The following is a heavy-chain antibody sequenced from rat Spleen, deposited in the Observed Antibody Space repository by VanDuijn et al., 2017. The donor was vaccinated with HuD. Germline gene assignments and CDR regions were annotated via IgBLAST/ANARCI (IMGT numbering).Heavy chain of an antibody. D-gene: IGHD1-5*01. CDR3: AAGRYNWNWFAY. J-gene: IGHJ3*01. Sequence: EVQLQESGPGLVKPSQSLSLTCSVTGYSITSGYGWNWIRKFPGNKLEWMGYINSAGSTNYNPPLKSQISITRDTSKNQFFLQLTSVIIEDTATYYCAAGRYNWNWFAYWGQGTLVTVSS. CDR2: INSAGST. V-gene: IGHV3-3*01. CDR1: GYSITSGYG.